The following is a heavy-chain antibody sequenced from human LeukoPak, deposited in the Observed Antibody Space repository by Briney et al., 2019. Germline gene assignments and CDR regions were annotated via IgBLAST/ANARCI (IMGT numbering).Heavy chain of an antibody. Sequence: PGGSLRLFCAASGFTFSSYAVSWVRQAPGKGLEGGSAISGRGGSTFYADSVKGRFTISRDNSKNTLYLQMNSLRAEDTAVYYCAKVSIAVAGTGGVFDYWGQGTLVTVSS. CDR1: GFTFSSYA. D-gene: IGHD6-19*01. J-gene: IGHJ4*02. CDR2: ISGRGGST. V-gene: IGHV3-23*01. CDR3: AKVSIAVAGTGGVFDY.